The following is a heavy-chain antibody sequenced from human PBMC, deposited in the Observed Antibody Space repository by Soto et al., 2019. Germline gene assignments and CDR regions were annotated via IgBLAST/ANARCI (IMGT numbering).Heavy chain of an antibody. CDR3: TRDMNV. CDR2: MSGSGDST. V-gene: IGHV3-23*01. J-gene: IGHJ6*02. CDR1: GFTFSSYA. Sequence: LRLSCAASGFTFSSYAMTWVRQAPGKGLEWVSGMSGSGDSTYYADSVKGRFTISRDNAKNSLYLQMNSLRAEDTAVYFCTRDMNVWGQGTKVTVSS.